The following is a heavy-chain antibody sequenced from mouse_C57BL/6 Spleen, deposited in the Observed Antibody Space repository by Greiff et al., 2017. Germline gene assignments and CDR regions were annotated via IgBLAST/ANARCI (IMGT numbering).Heavy chain of an antibody. CDR1: GYTFTSYW. CDR2: IYPSDSET. Sequence: QVQLQQPGAELVRPGSSVKLSCKASGYTFTSYWMDWVKQRPGQGLEWIVNIYPSDSETHYNQKFKDKATLTVDKSSSTAYMQLSSLTSEDSAVYYCAREGGGFAYWGQGTLVTVSA. CDR3: AREGGGFAY. V-gene: IGHV1-61*01. J-gene: IGHJ3*01.